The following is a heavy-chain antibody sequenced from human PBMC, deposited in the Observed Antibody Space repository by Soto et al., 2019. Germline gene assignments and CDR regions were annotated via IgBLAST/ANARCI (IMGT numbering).Heavy chain of an antibody. CDR1: GFTFSSYA. D-gene: IGHD3-22*01. Sequence: PGGSLRLSCAASGFTFSSYAMSWVRQAPGKGLEWVSAISGSGGSTYYADSVKGRFTISRDNSKNTLYLQMNSLRAEDTAVYYCAKGGVTYYDSSGYPPSYYYYGMDVWGQGTTVTVSS. J-gene: IGHJ6*02. V-gene: IGHV3-23*01. CDR2: ISGSGGST. CDR3: AKGGVTYYDSSGYPPSYYYYGMDV.